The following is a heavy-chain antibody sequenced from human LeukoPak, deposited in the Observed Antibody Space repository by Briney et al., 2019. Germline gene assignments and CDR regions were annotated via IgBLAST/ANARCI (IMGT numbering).Heavy chain of an antibody. CDR1: GYTFTSYD. J-gene: IGHJ6*03. Sequence: ASVKVSCKASGYTFTSYDINWVRQATGQGLEWMGWMNPNSGNTGYAQKVQGRVTMTRNTSISTAYMELSSLRSEDTAVYYCARLSYSCMDVWGKGTTVTVSS. CDR2: MNPNSGNT. V-gene: IGHV1-8*01. D-gene: IGHD2-8*02. CDR3: ARLSYSCMDV.